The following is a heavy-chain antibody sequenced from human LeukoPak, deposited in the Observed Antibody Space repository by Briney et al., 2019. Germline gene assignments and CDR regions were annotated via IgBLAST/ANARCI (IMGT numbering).Heavy chain of an antibody. CDR1: GGTFSSYA. CDR3: ARARRPESYDILTGYRNWFDP. D-gene: IGHD3-9*01. CDR2: IIPIFGTA. J-gene: IGHJ5*02. Sequence: SVKVSCKASGGTFSSYAISWVRQAPGQGLEWMGGIIPIFGTANYAQKFQGRVTITADESTSTAYMELSSLRSEDTAVYYCARARRPESYDILTGYRNWFDPWGQGTLVTVSS. V-gene: IGHV1-69*13.